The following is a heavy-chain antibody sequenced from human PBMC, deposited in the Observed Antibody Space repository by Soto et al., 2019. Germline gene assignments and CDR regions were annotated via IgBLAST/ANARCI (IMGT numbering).Heavy chain of an antibody. J-gene: IGHJ5*02. CDR1: GFTFSTYW. CDR2: IKQDGSES. CDR3: ARHVWTWFDP. V-gene: IGHV3-7*03. Sequence: EVQLVESGGGLVQPGGSLRLSCAASGFTFSTYWMSWVRQAPGKGLEWVANIKQDGSESNYVDSVKGRFTVSRDNAKNSLYLQMNSLRAEDTAVYYCARHVWTWFDPGGHGTLVTVSA. D-gene: IGHD2-21*01.